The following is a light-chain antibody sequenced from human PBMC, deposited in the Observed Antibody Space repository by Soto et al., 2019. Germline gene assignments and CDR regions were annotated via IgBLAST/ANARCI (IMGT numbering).Light chain of an antibody. Sequence: QLVLTQSSSASASLGSSVNLTCTLSSGHSTFIIAWHQQQPGKAPRYLMKLGGRGNYNKGSGVPDRFSGSSSGADRYLTISNLQFDDEADYYCETWGSDTRVFGGGTKLTVL. V-gene: IGLV4-60*02. CDR1: SGHSTFI. CDR3: ETWGSDTRV. J-gene: IGLJ2*01. CDR2: LGGRGNY.